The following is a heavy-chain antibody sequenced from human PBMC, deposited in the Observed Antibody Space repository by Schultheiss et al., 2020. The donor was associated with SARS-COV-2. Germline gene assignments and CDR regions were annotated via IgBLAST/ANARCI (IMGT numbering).Heavy chain of an antibody. CDR2: ISYDGSNK. D-gene: IGHD2-21*02. CDR3: AKAGCGGDCFDLDY. V-gene: IGHV3-30*18. Sequence: GGSLRLSCAASGFTFSSYGMHWVRQAPGKGLEWVAVISYDGSNKYYADSVKGRFTISRDNSKNTLYLQMNSLRAEDTAVYYCAKAGCGGDCFDLDYWGQGTLVTVSS. CDR1: GFTFSSYG. J-gene: IGHJ4*02.